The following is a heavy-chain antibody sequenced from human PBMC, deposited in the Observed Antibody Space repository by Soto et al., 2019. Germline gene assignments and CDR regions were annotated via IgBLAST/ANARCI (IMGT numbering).Heavy chain of an antibody. CDR3: ARISQSDFWSGYYYFFDY. J-gene: IGHJ4*02. CDR2: ITAFNGNT. Sequence: QVHLVQSGAEVEKPGASVKVSCKASGYTFTDYGISWVRQAPGQGLQWMRWITAFNGNTKYAQQFQGRVTMTTDTSTSTAYMELRSLESDDTAVYYCARISQSDFWSGYYYFFDYWGQGTLVTVSS. V-gene: IGHV1-18*01. D-gene: IGHD3-3*01. CDR1: GYTFTDYG.